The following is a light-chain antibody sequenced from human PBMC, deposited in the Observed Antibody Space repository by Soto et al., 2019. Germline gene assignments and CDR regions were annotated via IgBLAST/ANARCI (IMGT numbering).Light chain of an antibody. CDR3: CSYAGSSTYV. V-gene: IGLV2-23*01. J-gene: IGLJ1*01. CDR1: SSDGGSYNL. Sequence: QSASVSGSPGQSITISCTGTSSDGGSYNLVSWYQQHPGKAPKLMIYEGSKRPSGVSNRFSGSKSGNTASLTISGLQAEDEADYYCCSYAGSSTYVFGTGTKLTVL. CDR2: EGS.